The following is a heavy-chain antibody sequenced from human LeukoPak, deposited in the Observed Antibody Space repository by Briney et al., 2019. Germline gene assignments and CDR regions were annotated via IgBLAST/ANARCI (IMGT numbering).Heavy chain of an antibody. CDR2: IYPGDSDT. CDR1: GYSFTSYW. J-gene: IGHJ5*02. D-gene: IGHD2-2*01. V-gene: IGHV5-51*01. CDR3: ARLRGYCSSTSCSAPYNWFDP. Sequence: AGESLKISCKGSGYSFTSYWIGWVRQMPGKGLEWMGIIYPGDSDTRYSPSFQGQVTISADKSISTAYLQWSSLKASDTAMYYCARLRGYCSSTSCSAPYNWFDPWGQGTLVTVSS.